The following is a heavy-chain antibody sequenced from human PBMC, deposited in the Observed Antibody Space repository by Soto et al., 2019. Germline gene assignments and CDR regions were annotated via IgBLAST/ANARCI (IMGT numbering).Heavy chain of an antibody. CDR3: ARDVGPDCSSTSCRETYGMDV. Sequence: QVQLVVSGGGLVKPGASLRLSCAASGFTFSDYYMCWIRQAPGKGLVWVSYISSIGSTIYYADSVKGRFTISMDNGKNTLYLQMNSLRAEDLAVYYYARDVGPDCSSTSCRETYGMDVWGQGTTVTVSS. J-gene: IGHJ6*01. D-gene: IGHD2-2*01. V-gene: IGHV3-11*01. CDR2: ISSIGSTI. CDR1: GFTFSDYY.